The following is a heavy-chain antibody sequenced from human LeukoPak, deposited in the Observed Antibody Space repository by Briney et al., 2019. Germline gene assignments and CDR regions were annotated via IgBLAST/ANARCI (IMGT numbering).Heavy chain of an antibody. V-gene: IGHV3-11*06. D-gene: IGHD1-14*01. CDR1: GFTYSDYY. CDR2: ISSSSSYT. CDR3: ARAASRTVFDY. J-gene: IGHJ4*02. Sequence: GGSLRLSCAASGFTYSDYYMSWIRQAPGKGLEWVPYISSSSSYTNYADSVKGRFTISRDNAKNSLYLQMNSLRAEDTAVYYCARAASRTVFDYWGQGTLVTVSS.